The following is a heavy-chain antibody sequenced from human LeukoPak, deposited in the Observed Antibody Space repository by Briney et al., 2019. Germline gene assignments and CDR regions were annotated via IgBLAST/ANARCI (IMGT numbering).Heavy chain of an antibody. CDR3: AGGGYGVQGDGNWFDP. V-gene: IGHV4-4*02. CDR2: IYHSGST. D-gene: IGHD4-17*01. CDR1: GGSISSSNW. Sequence: SGTLSLTCAVSGGSISSSNWWSWVRQSPGKGLEWIGEIYHSGSTNYNPSLKSRVTISVDKSKNQFSLKLSSVTAADTAVYYCAGGGYGVQGDGNWFDPWGQGTLVTVSS. J-gene: IGHJ5*02.